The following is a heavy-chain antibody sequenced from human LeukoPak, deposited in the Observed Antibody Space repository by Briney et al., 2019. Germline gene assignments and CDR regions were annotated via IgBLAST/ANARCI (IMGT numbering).Heavy chain of an antibody. Sequence: GGSLRLSCAASGFTFSGYGMHWVPQAPGKGLEWVAVISYDGSNKYYADSVKGRFTISRDNSKNTLYLQMNSLRAEDTAVYYCAKTPYDYVWAFDYWGQGTLVTVSS. CDR3: AKTPYDYVWAFDY. CDR2: ISYDGSNK. CDR1: GFTFSGYG. J-gene: IGHJ4*02. V-gene: IGHV3-30*18. D-gene: IGHD3-16*01.